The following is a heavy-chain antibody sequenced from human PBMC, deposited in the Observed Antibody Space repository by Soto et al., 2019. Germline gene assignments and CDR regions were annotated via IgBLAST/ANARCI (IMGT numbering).Heavy chain of an antibody. V-gene: IGHV1-18*01. CDR3: ARRYGDPSSSTGFDY. CDR1: GYTFSIYS. J-gene: IGHJ4*02. Sequence: QVQLVQSGAEVKKPGASVKVSCKASGYTFSIYSITWVRQAPGQGLEWMGGINTYSGKTYYAQKFQGRVTMTTDTSTSTAYMDMRSLRSDYTAVYYCARRYGDPSSSTGFDYWGQGTLVSVSS. D-gene: IGHD2-21*02. CDR2: INTYSGKT.